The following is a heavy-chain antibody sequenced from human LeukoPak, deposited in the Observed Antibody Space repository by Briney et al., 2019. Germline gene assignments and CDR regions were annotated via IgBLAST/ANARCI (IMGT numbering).Heavy chain of an antibody. CDR1: GFTFSSYG. CDR3: AKDKRSRGSGSPSDY. J-gene: IGHJ4*02. V-gene: IGHV3-30*02. D-gene: IGHD1-26*01. Sequence: PGGSLRLSCAASGFTFSSYGMHWVRQAPGKGLEWVAFIRYDGSNKYYADSVKGRFTISRDNSKNTPYLQMNSLRAEDTAVYYCAKDKRSRGSGSPSDYWGQGTLVTVSS. CDR2: IRYDGSNK.